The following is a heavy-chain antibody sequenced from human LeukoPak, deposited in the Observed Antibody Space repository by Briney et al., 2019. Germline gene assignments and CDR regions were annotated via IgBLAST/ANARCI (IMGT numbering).Heavy chain of an antibody. CDR2: IYTSGST. Sequence: SETLSLTCTVSGGSISSYYWSWIRQPAGKGLEWIGRIYTSGSTNYNPSLKSRVTMSVDTSKNQFSLKLSPVTAADTAVYYCARAGSYYDSSTPGLFDYWGQGTLVTVSS. V-gene: IGHV4-4*07. CDR1: GGSISSYY. CDR3: ARAGSYYDSSTPGLFDY. D-gene: IGHD3-22*01. J-gene: IGHJ4*02.